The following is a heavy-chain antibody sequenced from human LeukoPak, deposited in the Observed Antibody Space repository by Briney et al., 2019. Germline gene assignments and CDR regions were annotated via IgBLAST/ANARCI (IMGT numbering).Heavy chain of an antibody. J-gene: IGHJ3*02. V-gene: IGHV3-23*01. CDR2: IYGSGGST. Sequence: GGSLRLSCAASGFTFSRYDMSWVRQAPGKGLEWVSAIYGSGGSTYYADSVKGRFTISRDNSKNTLYLQMNSLRAEDTAVYYCAKDLGIAVAPGDAFDIWGQGTMVTVSS. D-gene: IGHD6-19*01. CDR3: AKDLGIAVAPGDAFDI. CDR1: GFTFSRYD.